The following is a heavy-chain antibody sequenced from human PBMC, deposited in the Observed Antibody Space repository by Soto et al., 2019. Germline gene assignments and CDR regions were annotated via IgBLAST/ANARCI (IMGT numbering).Heavy chain of an antibody. J-gene: IGHJ4*02. CDR3: ARHPLRLSIDY. Sequence: SETLSLTCTVSGGSISSSSYYWGWIRQPPGKGLEWIGSIYYSGSTYYNPSLKSRVTISVDTSKNQFSLKLSSVTAADTAVYYCARHPLRLSIDYWGQGTLVTVSS. CDR2: IYYSGST. D-gene: IGHD4-17*01. CDR1: GGSISSSSYY. V-gene: IGHV4-39*01.